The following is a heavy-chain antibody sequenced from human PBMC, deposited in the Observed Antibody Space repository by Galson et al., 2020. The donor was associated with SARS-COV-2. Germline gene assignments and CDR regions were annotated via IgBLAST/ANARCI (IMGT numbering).Heavy chain of an antibody. Sequence: HGESLKISCGGSGYSFSGYWIGWVRQMPGKGLEWMGVINPGDSDTRYSPSFQGQVTISADTSISTAYLQWSNLKASDTAMYYCARRTMTAITHFDYWGQGTLVTVSS. V-gene: IGHV5-51*01. J-gene: IGHJ4*02. D-gene: IGHD4-4*01. CDR1: GYSFSGYW. CDR3: ARRTMTAITHFDY. CDR2: INPGDSDT.